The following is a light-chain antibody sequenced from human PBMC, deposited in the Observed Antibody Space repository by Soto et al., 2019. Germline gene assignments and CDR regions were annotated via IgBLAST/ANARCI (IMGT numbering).Light chain of an antibody. J-gene: IGKJ1*01. Sequence: ETVLTQSPDIMYLSPGERATLSCRASRTVGRSYLAWYQQKPGQAPRLLIFGTSTRATAIPDRFSGGGSWTDFTLTISSLDPEDYAVYFCQQYDSVPPWTFGQGTRVEV. CDR2: GTS. CDR1: RTVGRSY. CDR3: QQYDSVPPWT. V-gene: IGKV3-20*01.